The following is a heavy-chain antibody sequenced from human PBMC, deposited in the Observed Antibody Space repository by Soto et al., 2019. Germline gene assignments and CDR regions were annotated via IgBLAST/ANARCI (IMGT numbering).Heavy chain of an antibody. CDR1: GFTFSSYA. V-gene: IGHV3-23*01. CDR3: AKEDGGADTAMVHYYYYGMDV. J-gene: IGHJ6*02. D-gene: IGHD5-18*01. Sequence: WGSLRLSCAASGFTFSSYAMSWVRQAPGKGLEWVSAISGSGGSTYYADSVKGRFTISRDNSKNTLYLQMNSLRAEDTAVYYCAKEDGGADTAMVHYYYYGMDVWGQGTTVTVSS. CDR2: ISGSGGST.